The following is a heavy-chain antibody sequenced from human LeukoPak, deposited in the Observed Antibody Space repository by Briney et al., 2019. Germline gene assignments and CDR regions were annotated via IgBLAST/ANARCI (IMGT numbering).Heavy chain of an antibody. CDR3: ARGGGYYDSSGYYHEPLFDY. CDR2: IYHSGST. Sequence: SQTLSLTCAVSGGSISSGGYSWSWIRQPPGKGLEWIGYIYHSGSTYYNPSLKSRVTISVDRSKNQFSLKLSSVTAADTVVYYCARGGGYYDSSGYYHEPLFDYWGQGTLVTVSS. J-gene: IGHJ4*02. D-gene: IGHD3-22*01. CDR1: GGSISSGGYS. V-gene: IGHV4-30-2*01.